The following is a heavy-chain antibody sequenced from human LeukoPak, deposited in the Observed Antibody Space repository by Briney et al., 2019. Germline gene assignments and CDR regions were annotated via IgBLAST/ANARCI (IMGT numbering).Heavy chain of an antibody. CDR3: ARDLAPTVTHLRPDY. CDR1: GYTFTSYY. Sequence: ASVKVSCKASGYTFTSYYMHWVRQAPGQGLEWMGIINPSGGSTSYAQKFQGRVTMTRDTSTSTAYMELSSLRSEDTAVYYCARDLAPTVTHLRPDYWGQGTLVTVSS. D-gene: IGHD4-17*01. J-gene: IGHJ4*02. V-gene: IGHV1-46*01. CDR2: INPSGGST.